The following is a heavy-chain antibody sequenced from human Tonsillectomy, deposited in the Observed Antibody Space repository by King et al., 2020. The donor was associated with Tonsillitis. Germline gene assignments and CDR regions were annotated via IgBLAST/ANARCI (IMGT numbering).Heavy chain of an antibody. D-gene: IGHD6-6*01. CDR2: INPNTGGT. J-gene: IGHJ6*02. CDR3: AGHISSSSYFYYGMDV. Sequence: QLVQSGTEVKKPGASVKVSCKASGYTFTDYYIHWVRQAPGQGLEWMGRINPNTGGTNYEQRFQGRVTMTRDTSISTAYMELSRLRSDDTAVYYCAGHISSSSYFYYGMDVWGQGTTVTVSS. CDR1: GYTFTDYY. V-gene: IGHV1-2*02.